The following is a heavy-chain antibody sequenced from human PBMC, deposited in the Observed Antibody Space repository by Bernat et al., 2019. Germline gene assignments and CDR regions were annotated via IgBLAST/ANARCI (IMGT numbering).Heavy chain of an antibody. V-gene: IGHV1-2*02. CDR2: INPNSGGT. Sequence: QVQLVQSGAEVKKPGASVKVSCKASGYTFTGYYMHWVRQAPGQGLEWMGWINPNSGGTNYAQKFQGRVTMTRDTPISTAYMELSRLRSDDTAVYYCARDEIDCSGGSCYSPDNWFDPWGQGTLVTVSS. CDR3: ARDEIDCSGGSCYSPDNWFDP. CDR1: GYTFTGYY. D-gene: IGHD2-15*01. J-gene: IGHJ5*02.